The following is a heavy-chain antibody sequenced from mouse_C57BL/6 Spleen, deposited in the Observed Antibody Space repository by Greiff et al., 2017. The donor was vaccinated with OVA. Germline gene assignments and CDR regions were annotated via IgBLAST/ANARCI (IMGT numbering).Heavy chain of an antibody. CDR2: INPNNGGT. J-gene: IGHJ1*03. D-gene: IGHD2-1*01. CDR1: GYTFTDYN. CDR3: ARDYGNPWYFDV. V-gene: IGHV1-18*01. Sequence: EVQLQESGPELVKPGASVKIPCKASGYTFTDYNMDWVKQSHGKSLEWIGDINPNNGGTIYNQKFKGKATLTVDKSSSTAYMELRSLTSEDTAVYYCARDYGNPWYFDVWGTGTTVTVSS.